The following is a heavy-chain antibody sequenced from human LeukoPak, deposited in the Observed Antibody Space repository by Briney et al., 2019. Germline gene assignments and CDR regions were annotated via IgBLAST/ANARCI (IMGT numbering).Heavy chain of an antibody. Sequence: SETLSLTCTVSGDSISSSNCYWGWIRQPPGKGLEWIGSIYFSGGTYYNASLKSRVTISVDTSKNQFSLKLSSVTAADTAVYYCARVSPFDGSGSYHFDYWGQGTLVTVSS. J-gene: IGHJ4*02. CDR3: ARVSPFDGSGSYHFDY. CDR1: GDSISSSNCY. V-gene: IGHV4-39*07. D-gene: IGHD3-10*01. CDR2: IYFSGGT.